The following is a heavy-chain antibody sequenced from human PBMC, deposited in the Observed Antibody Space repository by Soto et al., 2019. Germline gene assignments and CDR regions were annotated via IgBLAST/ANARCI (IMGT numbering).Heavy chain of an antibody. J-gene: IGHJ6*02. Sequence: QVQLVQSGAAVKKPGSSVKVSCKASGGTFSSYAISWVRQAPGQGLEWMGGIIPIFGTANYAQKFQGRVTITADESTSTAYMELSSLRSEDTAVYYCARDRVVVVVAAIHYYGMDVWGQGTTVTVSS. V-gene: IGHV1-69*12. CDR1: GGTFSSYA. CDR3: ARDRVVVVVAAIHYYGMDV. CDR2: IIPIFGTA. D-gene: IGHD2-15*01.